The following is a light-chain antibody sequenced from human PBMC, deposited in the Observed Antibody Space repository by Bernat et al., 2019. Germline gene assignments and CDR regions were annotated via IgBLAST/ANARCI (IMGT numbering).Light chain of an antibody. CDR3: QVYGNSPPAYT. J-gene: IGKJ2*01. CDR2: ATS. Sequence: EIVLTQSPGTLSLSPGETATLSCRASQSVSSSYLAWYQQKPGQAPRLLMYATSSRATGIPDRFSGSASGTDFTLTISRLEPEDCAVYYCQVYGNSPPAYTFGQGTKLEIQ. CDR1: QSVSSSY. V-gene: IGKV3-20*01.